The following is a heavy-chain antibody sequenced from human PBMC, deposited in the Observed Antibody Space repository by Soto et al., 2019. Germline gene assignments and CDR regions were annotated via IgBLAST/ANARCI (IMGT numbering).Heavy chain of an antibody. CDR2: IYYSGST. J-gene: IGHJ4*02. D-gene: IGHD3-16*02. CDR1: GGSISSGDYY. V-gene: IGHV4-30-4*01. Sequence: HVQLQSSGPGLVKPSQTLSRTGTVSGGSISSGDYYWSWIRQPPGKGLEWIGYIYYSGSTYYNPSSKSRVTISVDTSENQFSLKLSSVTAADPAVYYCAGGFRGSYPIDYCGQGTLVTVSS. CDR3: AGGFRGSYPIDY.